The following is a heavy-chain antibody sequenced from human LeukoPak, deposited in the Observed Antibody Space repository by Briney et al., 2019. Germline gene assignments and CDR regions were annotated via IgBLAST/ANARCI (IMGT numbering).Heavy chain of an antibody. D-gene: IGHD2-2*01. CDR1: GFTFSSYG. V-gene: IGHV3-30*02. CDR2: IRFDGSNK. J-gene: IGHJ5*02. Sequence: GGSLRLSCAASGFTFSSYGMHWVRQAPAKGLEGVTFIRFDGSNKYYTDSVKGRFTIARDNSKNTLYLQMNNLRAEDTAVYYCAKAPALYCSSTTCSNWFDPWGQGTLVTVSS. CDR3: AKAPALYCSSTTCSNWFDP.